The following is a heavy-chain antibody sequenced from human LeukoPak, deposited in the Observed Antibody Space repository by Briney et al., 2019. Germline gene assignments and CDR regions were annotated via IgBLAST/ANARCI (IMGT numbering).Heavy chain of an antibody. J-gene: IGHJ4*02. D-gene: IGHD3-16*02. Sequence: SETLSLTCTVSGDSISSYYWSWIRQPPGKGLEWIGYIYYSGSTNYNPSLKSRVTISVDTSKNQFSLKLSSVTAADTAVYYCARDSPGGYTRHFDYWGQGTLVTVSS. CDR3: ARDSPGGYTRHFDY. CDR2: IYYSGST. V-gene: IGHV4-59*01. CDR1: GDSISSYY.